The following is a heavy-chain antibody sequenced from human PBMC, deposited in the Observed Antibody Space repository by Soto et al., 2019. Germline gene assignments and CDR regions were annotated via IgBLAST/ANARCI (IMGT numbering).Heavy chain of an antibody. D-gene: IGHD3-10*01. CDR2: INPSGGST. CDR1: GYTFTSYY. Sequence: GASVKVSCKASGYTFTSYYMHWVRQAPGQGLEWMGIINPSGGSTSYAQKFQGRVTMTRDTSTSTVYMELSSLRSEDTAVYYCARGGFGSTIGFSEDYFDYWGQGTLVTV. J-gene: IGHJ4*02. CDR3: ARGGFGSTIGFSEDYFDY. V-gene: IGHV1-46*01.